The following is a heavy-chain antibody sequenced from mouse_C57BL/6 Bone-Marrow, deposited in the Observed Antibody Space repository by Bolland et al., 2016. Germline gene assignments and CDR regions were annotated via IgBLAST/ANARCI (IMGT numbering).Heavy chain of an antibody. V-gene: IGHV1-50*01. Sequence: DSYTNYNQKFKGKATLPVDTSSSTAYMQLSSLTSEDSAVYYCARSYYSNLFAYWGQGTLV. D-gene: IGHD2-5*01. CDR3: ARSYYSNLFAY. CDR2: DSYT. J-gene: IGHJ3*01.